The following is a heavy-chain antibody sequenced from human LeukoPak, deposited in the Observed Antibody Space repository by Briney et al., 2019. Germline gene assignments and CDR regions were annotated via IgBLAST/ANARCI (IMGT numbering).Heavy chain of an antibody. J-gene: IGHJ4*02. CDR2: INPSGGST. V-gene: IGHV1-46*03. CDR3: ARAVMGSNYADY. D-gene: IGHD4-11*01. CDR1: VYTFTSYY. Sequence: ASVKVSCKASVYTFTSYYMHWVRQAPGQGLEWVGIINPSGGSTRYAQKFQGRVTMTRDTSTSTVYKEVSSLRSEDTAVYYCARAVMGSNYADYWGQGTLVTVSS.